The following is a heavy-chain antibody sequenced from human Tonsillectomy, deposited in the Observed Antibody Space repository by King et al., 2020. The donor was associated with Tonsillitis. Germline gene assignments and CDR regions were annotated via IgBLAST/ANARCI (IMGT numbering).Heavy chain of an antibody. CDR1: GFTFSSYA. D-gene: IGHD1-1*01. V-gene: IGHV3-30*04. J-gene: IGHJ4*02. CDR2: ISYDGRNK. Sequence: VQLVESGGGVVQPGRSLRLSCAASGFTFSSYAMHWVRQAPGKGLEWVAVISYDGRNKYYADSVKGRFTISRDNSKNTLYLQMNSLRAEDTAVYYCARDPNDEYYFDYWGQGTLVTVSS. CDR3: ARDPNDEYYFDY.